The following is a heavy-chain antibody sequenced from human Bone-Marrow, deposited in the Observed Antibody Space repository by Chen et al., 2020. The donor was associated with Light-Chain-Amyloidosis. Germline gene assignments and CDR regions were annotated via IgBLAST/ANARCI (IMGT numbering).Heavy chain of an antibody. CDR3: ARRRDGYNFDY. CDR1: GYTFPNYW. CDR2: IYPDVSDA. V-gene: IGHV5-51*01. J-gene: IGHJ4*02. D-gene: IGHD5-12*01. Sequence: EVQLEPSGPEVEKPGESLKISYKGSGYTFPNYWIGWVRQMPGKGLEWMGVIYPDVSDARYSPSFEGQVTISADKSITTAYLQWRSLKASDTAMYYCARRRDGYNFDYWGQGTLVTVSS.